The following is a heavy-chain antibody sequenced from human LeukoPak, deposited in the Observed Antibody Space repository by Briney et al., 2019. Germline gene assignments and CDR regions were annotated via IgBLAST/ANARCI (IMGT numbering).Heavy chain of an antibody. CDR2: INSDGSST. CDR3: AREGVWRQQLVDYYYGMDV. J-gene: IGHJ6*02. D-gene: IGHD6-13*01. CDR1: GFTFGSYW. V-gene: IGHV3-74*01. Sequence: GGSLRLSCAASGFTFGSYWMHWVRQAPGKGLVWVSRINSDGSSTSYADSVKGRFTISRDNAKNALYLQMNSLRAEDTAVYYCAREGVWRQQLVDYYYGMDVWGQGTTVTVSS.